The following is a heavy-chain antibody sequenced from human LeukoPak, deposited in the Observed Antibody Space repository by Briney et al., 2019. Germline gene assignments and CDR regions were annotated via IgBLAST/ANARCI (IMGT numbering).Heavy chain of an antibody. D-gene: IGHD2-2*02. CDR3: ARLVRYYTYVYFDY. CDR2: INHSGST. Sequence: PSETLSLTCTVSGGSISSSGYYWGWIRQPPGKGLEWIGEINHSGSTNYNPSLKSRVTISVDTSKNQFSLKLSSVTAADTAVYYCARLVRYYTYVYFDYWGQGTLVTVSS. V-gene: IGHV4-39*07. J-gene: IGHJ4*02. CDR1: GGSISSSGYY.